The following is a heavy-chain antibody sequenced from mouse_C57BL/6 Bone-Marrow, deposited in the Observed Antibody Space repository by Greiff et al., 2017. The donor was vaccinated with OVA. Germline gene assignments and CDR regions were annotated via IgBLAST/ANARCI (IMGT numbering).Heavy chain of an antibody. V-gene: IGHV2-2*01. CDR3: ARKNVSFFDY. Sequence: QVQLKESGPGLVQPSQSLSITCTVSGFSLTSYGVHWVRQSPGKGLEWLGVIWSGGSTDYNAAFISRLSISKDNSKSQVFFKMNSLQADDTAIYYCARKNVSFFDYWGQGTTLTVSS. CDR2: IWSGGST. J-gene: IGHJ2*01. CDR1: GFSLTSYG.